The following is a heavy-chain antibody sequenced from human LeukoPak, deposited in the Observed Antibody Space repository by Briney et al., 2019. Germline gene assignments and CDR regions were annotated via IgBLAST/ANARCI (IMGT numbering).Heavy chain of an antibody. V-gene: IGHV3-7*01. D-gene: IGHD2-21*02. Sequence: GGSLRLSCTASGFTFSSYWMSWVRQAPGKGLEWVANIKQDGSEKYYVDSVKGRFTISRDNAKNSLYLQMNSLRAEDTAVYYCARAVAYCGGDCYPDDAFDIWGQGTMVTVSS. CDR1: GFTFSSYW. J-gene: IGHJ3*02. CDR3: ARAVAYCGGDCYPDDAFDI. CDR2: IKQDGSEK.